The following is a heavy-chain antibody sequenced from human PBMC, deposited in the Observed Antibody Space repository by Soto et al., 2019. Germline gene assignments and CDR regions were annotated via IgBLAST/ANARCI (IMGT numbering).Heavy chain of an antibody. CDR1: GGTFTSYA. CDR3: AREYSSSSSHRIGYGMDV. J-gene: IGHJ6*02. V-gene: IGHV1-69*13. CDR2: IIPIFGTA. Sequence: SVKVSCKASGGTFTSYAISWVRQAPGQGLEWMGGIIPIFGTANYAQKFQGRVTITADESTSTAYMELSSLRSEDTAVYYCAREYSSSSSHRIGYGMDVWGQGTTVTVSS. D-gene: IGHD6-6*01.